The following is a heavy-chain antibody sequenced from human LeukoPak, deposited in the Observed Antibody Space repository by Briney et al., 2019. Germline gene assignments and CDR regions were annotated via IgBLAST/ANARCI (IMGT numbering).Heavy chain of an antibody. CDR3: ARSSSPSKRYYYYGMDV. V-gene: IGHV3-21*01. CDR1: GFTFSSYS. J-gene: IGHJ6*02. D-gene: IGHD6-6*01. CDR2: ISSSSSYI. Sequence: PGGSLRLSCAASGFTFSSYSMNWVRQAPGKGLEWVSSISSSSSYIYYADSVKGRFTISRDNAKNSLYLQMNSLRAEDTAVYYCARSSSPSKRYYYYGMDVWGQGTTVTVSS.